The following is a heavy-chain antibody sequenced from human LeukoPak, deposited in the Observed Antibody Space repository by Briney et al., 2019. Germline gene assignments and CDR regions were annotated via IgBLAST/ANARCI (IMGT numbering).Heavy chain of an antibody. D-gene: IGHD6-13*01. CDR1: GGSIRSDTYY. CDR2: IYYSGNT. CDR3: ARGGRGAQRQLVGLTYFDY. J-gene: IGHJ4*02. Sequence: SETLSPTCTVSGGSIRSDTYYWGWIRQPPGKGLEWIGSIYYSGNTYYNPSLKSRVTISVDTSKNQFSLKLSSVTAADTAVYYCARGGRGAQRQLVGLTYFDYWGRGTLVTVSS. V-gene: IGHV4-39*07.